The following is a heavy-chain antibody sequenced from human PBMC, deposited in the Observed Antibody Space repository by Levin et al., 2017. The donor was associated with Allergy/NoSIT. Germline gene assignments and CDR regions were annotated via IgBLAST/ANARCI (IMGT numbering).Heavy chain of an antibody. J-gene: IGHJ4*02. Sequence: PSETLSLTCTVSDDYINNGDFYWTWIRQSPGKGLEWIGYISHSGTTYYTPSLRSRVVISLDTYKNQFYLELKSVTAADTAVYYCARDFSAYFSIDYWGPGTLVTVSP. V-gene: IGHV4-30-4*01. D-gene: IGHD3-22*01. CDR1: DDYINNGDFY. CDR3: ARDFSAYFSIDY. CDR2: ISHSGTT.